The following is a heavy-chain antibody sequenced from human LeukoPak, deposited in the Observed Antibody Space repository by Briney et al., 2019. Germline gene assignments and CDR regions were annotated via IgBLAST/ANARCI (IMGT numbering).Heavy chain of an antibody. CDR2: ISGSGGST. CDR3: AKGPYPGYCTSTSCYTGYYFDY. CDR1: GFTFSSYA. Sequence: GGSLRLSCAASGFTFSSYAMSWVRQAPGKGLEWVSAISGSGGSTYYADSVKGRFTISRDHSKNTLYLQMNSLRAEDTAVYYCAKGPYPGYCTSTSCYTGYYFDYWGQGTLVTVSS. D-gene: IGHD2-2*02. V-gene: IGHV3-23*01. J-gene: IGHJ4*02.